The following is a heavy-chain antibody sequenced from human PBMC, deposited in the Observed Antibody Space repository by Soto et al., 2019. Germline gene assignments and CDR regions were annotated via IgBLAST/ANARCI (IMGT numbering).Heavy chain of an antibody. D-gene: IGHD6-13*01. J-gene: IGHJ4*02. CDR2: TSASGGTT. Sequence: EVQLLESGDGFIQPGGSLRLSCAASGFTFGSYAMSWVRQAPGKGLEWVSSTSASGGTTYYADSVKGRSTISRDNSKNMLYLEMNRLRAEDTAVYYCAKAKYSSSWWAVDYWGQGTLVTVSS. V-gene: IGHV3-23*01. CDR3: AKAKYSSSWWAVDY. CDR1: GFTFGSYA.